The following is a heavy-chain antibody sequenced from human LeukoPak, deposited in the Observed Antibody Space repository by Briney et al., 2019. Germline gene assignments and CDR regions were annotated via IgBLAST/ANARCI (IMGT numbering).Heavy chain of an antibody. J-gene: IGHJ4*02. Sequence: GGSLRLSCAASGFTFSSYAMSWVRQAPGKGLEWVSAISGSGGSTYYADSVKGRFTISRDNSKNTLYLQMNSLRAEDAAVYYCAGNVLRSLEWPQYYFDYWGQGTLVTVSS. D-gene: IGHD3-3*01. CDR1: GFTFSSYA. CDR2: ISGSGGST. CDR3: AGNVLRSLEWPQYYFDY. V-gene: IGHV3-23*01.